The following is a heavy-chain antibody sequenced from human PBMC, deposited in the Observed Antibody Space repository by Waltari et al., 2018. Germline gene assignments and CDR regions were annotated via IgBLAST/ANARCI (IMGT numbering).Heavy chain of an antibody. Sequence: EVQLVESGGGLVQPEGSLRHSCAASGFTFNSYWMSWVRQAPGKGLGWVANRKQDGSEKYYVDSVKGRFTISRDNAKNSLYLQMNSLRAEDTAVYYCATQTHSGYDFWGQGTLVTVSS. D-gene: IGHD5-12*01. V-gene: IGHV3-7*01. CDR1: GFTFNSYW. CDR2: RKQDGSEK. CDR3: ATQTHSGYDF. J-gene: IGHJ4*02.